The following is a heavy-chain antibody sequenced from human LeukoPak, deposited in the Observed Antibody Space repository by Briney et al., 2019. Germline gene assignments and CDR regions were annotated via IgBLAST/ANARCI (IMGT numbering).Heavy chain of an antibody. CDR3: ARNANSGYDNYFDH. CDR1: GYTFTSYD. J-gene: IGHJ4*02. D-gene: IGHD5-12*01. Sequence: GASVKVSCKASGYTFTSYDINWVRQATGQGLEWMGWMNPNSGNTGYAQKFQGRVTMTRNTSISTAYMELSSLRSEDTAVYYCARNANSGYDNYFDHWGQGTLVTVSS. V-gene: IGHV1-8*01. CDR2: MNPNSGNT.